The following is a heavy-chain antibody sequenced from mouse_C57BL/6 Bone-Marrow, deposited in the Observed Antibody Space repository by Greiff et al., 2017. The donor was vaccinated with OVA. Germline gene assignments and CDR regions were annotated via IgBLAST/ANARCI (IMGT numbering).Heavy chain of an antibody. CDR2: IWSGGST. CDR1: GFSLTSYG. Sequence: VQLQESGPGLVQPSQSLSITCTVSGFSLTSYGVHWVRQSPGKGLEWLGVIWSGGSTDYNAAFISRLSISKDNSKSQVFFKMNSLQADDTAIYYCARIGTGTDWYFDVWGTGTTVTVSS. V-gene: IGHV2-2*01. D-gene: IGHD4-1*01. CDR3: ARIGTGTDWYFDV. J-gene: IGHJ1*03.